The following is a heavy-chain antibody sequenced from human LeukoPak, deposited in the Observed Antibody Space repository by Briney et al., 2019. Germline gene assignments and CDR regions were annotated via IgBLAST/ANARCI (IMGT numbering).Heavy chain of an antibody. D-gene: IGHD4-17*01. Sequence: PGGSLRLSCAASGFTFSSYAMSWVRQAPGRGLEWVSAISGSGGSTYYADSVKGRFTISRDNSKNTLYLQMNSLRAEDTAVYYCAKAEDYGEAFDYWGQGTLVTVSS. CDR2: ISGSGGST. V-gene: IGHV3-23*01. J-gene: IGHJ4*02. CDR1: GFTFSSYA. CDR3: AKAEDYGEAFDY.